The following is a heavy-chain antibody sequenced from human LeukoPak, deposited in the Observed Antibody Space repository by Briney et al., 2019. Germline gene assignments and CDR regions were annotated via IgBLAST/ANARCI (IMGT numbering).Heavy chain of an antibody. CDR2: FHYSEGT. V-gene: IGHV4-59*01. CDR3: ARGDPSGRPGIGFDF. D-gene: IGHD1-26*01. J-gene: IGHJ4*02. Sequence: SETLSLTCTVSGGSITNSYRSWIRQPPGKGLEWIGHFHYSEGTNYNPSLKSRVSISLDTSKNQVSLWLNSVTAADTAVYYCARGDPSGRPGIGFDFWGQGALVSVSS. CDR1: GGSITNSY.